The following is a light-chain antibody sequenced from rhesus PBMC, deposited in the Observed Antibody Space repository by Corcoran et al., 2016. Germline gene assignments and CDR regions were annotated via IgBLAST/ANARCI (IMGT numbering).Light chain of an antibody. CDR3: YQHSSGYS. J-gene: IGKJ2*01. Sequence: QVILTQSPATLSLSPGERATLSCRASQSVSSYLAWYQQKPGQAPRLLIYGSSSRATGIPDRLSGSGSGTDFTLTISSLEPEDVGVYHCYQHSSGYSFGQGTKVEIK. CDR1: QSVSSY. V-gene: IGKV3-10*01. CDR2: GSS.